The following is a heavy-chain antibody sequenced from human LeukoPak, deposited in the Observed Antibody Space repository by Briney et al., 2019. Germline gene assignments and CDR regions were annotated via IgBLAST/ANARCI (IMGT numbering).Heavy chain of an antibody. D-gene: IGHD2-15*01. V-gene: IGHV3-23*01. CDR1: GFTFSSYA. J-gene: IGHJ4*02. CDR2: ISGTGNRT. CDR3: ARTPEFCSGGSCYSEGYFDY. Sequence: GGSLRLSCAASGFTFSSYAMGWVRQAPGKGLEWVSAISGTGNRTYYADSVKGRFTISRDNSKNTLYLQMGSLRAEDMAVYYCARTPEFCSGGSCYSEGYFDYWGQGTLVTVSS.